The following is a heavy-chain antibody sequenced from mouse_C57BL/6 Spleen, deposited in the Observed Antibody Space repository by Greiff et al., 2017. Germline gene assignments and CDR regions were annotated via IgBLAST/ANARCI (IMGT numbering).Heavy chain of an antibody. J-gene: IGHJ4*01. CDR2: IHPNSGCT. D-gene: IGHD1-1*01. Sequence: QVQLQQSGAELVKPGASVKLSCKASGYTFTSYWMYWVQQSPGQGLEWIGMIHPNSGCTNYNDKFKSKSTLTVDKSSTTLYMQLSSLTSEDSAVYYCETICYNGSSPRDYWGQGTSVTVSS. CDR1: GYTFTSYW. V-gene: IGHV1-64*01. CDR3: ETICYNGSSPRDY.